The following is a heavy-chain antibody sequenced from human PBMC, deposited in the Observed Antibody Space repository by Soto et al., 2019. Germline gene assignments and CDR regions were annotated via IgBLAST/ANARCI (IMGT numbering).Heavy chain of an antibody. CDR3: TTDRPFTGGGVITT. CDR1: GLTFRNVW. CDR2: IKSKVDGGTT. J-gene: IGHJ3*01. V-gene: IGHV3-15*01. Sequence: EVQLVESGGGLVKPGGSLRLSCAASGLTFRNVWMTWVRQAPGKGLEWVGRIKSKVDGGTTDYAVSVNGRYTISRDDSKSTLYLQMNSLKTEDTAVYYCTTDRPFTGGGVITTWGQGTMVTVSS. D-gene: IGHD3-10*01.